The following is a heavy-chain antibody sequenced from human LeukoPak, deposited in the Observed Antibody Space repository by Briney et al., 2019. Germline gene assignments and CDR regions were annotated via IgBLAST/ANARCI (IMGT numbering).Heavy chain of an antibody. CDR3: TTETTYYYYYYMDV. D-gene: IGHD1-14*01. Sequence: GGSLRLSCAASGFTFINAWMNWVRQAPGKGLEWVGRIKSKTDGGTTDYAAPVKGRFTISRDDSKNTLYLQMNSLKTEDTAVYYCTTETTYYYYYYMDVWGKGTTVTVSS. CDR1: GFTFINAW. J-gene: IGHJ6*03. V-gene: IGHV3-15*01. CDR2: IKSKTDGGTT.